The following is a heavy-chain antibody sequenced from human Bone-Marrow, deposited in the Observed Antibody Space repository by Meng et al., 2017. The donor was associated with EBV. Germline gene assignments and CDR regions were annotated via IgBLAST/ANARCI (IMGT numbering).Heavy chain of an antibody. V-gene: IGHV4-39*07. Sequence: QVQLQQWGAGLLKPSXXXXLTXXVXXGSFISTTTYYWGWIRQPPGKGLEWIGKVTYTGGTYYNPSLKSRVTISIDTSKNQFSLKLSSVTAADTAVYYCVRDGKYFGTPGSLDYWGQGTLVTVSS. D-gene: IGHD3-10*01. J-gene: IGHJ4*02. CDR3: VRDGKYFGTPGSLDY. CDR1: XGSFISTTTYY. CDR2: VTYTGGT.